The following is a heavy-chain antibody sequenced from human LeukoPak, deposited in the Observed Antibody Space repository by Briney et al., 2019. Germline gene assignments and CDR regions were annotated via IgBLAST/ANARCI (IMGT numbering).Heavy chain of an antibody. CDR3: ARESHGMDV. V-gene: IGHV1-69*13. Sequence: GASLKDSSKPSRGTPISYATSWGRQPPRQGLEWMGGIIPIFGTANYAQKFQGRVTITADVSTSTAYMELSSLRSEDTAVYYCARESHGMDVWGKGTTVTVSS. CDR2: IIPIFGTA. J-gene: IGHJ6*04. CDR1: RGTPISYA.